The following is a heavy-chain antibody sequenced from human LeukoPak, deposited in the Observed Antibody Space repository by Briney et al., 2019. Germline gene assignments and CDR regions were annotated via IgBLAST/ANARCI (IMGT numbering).Heavy chain of an antibody. CDR2: ISWHSGSI. CDR3: AKALKYYYDSSGYYSDAFDI. D-gene: IGHD3-22*01. V-gene: IGHV3-9*03. Sequence: GGSLRLSCAASGFTFDDYAMHWVRRAPAKGLEWVSGISWHSGSIGYADSVKGRFTISRDNAKNSLYLQMNSLRAEDMALYYCAKALKYYYDSSGYYSDAFDIWGQGTMVTVSS. J-gene: IGHJ3*02. CDR1: GFTFDDYA.